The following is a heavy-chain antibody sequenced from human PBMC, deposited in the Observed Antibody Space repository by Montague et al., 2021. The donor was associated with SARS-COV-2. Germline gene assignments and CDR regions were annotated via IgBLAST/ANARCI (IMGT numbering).Heavy chain of an antibody. V-gene: IGHV4-34*01. CDR2: INHSGDT. J-gene: IGHJ6*02. CDR1: GGSFSGYC. D-gene: IGHD6-19*01. Sequence: SETRSLTCAVYGGSFSGYCWSWIRYSPGKGLEWIGEINHSGDTNYNPPLKSRVTISVDTSKNQFSLKLRSVTAADMAVYYCARGVLGENRYASGWFLTHHYNSLDVWGQGTTVTVSS. CDR3: ARGVLGENRYASGWFLTHHYNSLDV.